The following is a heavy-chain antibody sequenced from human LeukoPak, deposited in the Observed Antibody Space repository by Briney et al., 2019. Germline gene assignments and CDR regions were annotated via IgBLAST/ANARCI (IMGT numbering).Heavy chain of an antibody. D-gene: IGHD6-19*01. CDR3: ASSIAVASSFDY. Sequence: PSETLSLTCTVSGGSISSGGYYWSWIRQHPGKGLEWIGYIYYSGSTYYNPSLKSRVTISVDTSKNQFSLKLSSVTAADTAVYYCASSIAVASSFDYWGQGTLVTVSS. J-gene: IGHJ4*02. CDR2: IYYSGST. CDR1: GGSISSGGYY. V-gene: IGHV4-31*03.